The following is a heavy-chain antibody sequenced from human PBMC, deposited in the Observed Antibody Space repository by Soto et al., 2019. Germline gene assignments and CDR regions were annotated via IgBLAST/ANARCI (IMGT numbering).Heavy chain of an antibody. J-gene: IGHJ6*03. V-gene: IGHV3-30*18. CDR3: AKEVSCSGGSCYSLLYYYYYYMDV. CDR1: GFTFSSYG. D-gene: IGHD2-15*01. CDR2: ISYDGSNK. Sequence: PGGSLRLSCAASGFTFSSYGMHWARQAPGKGLEWVAVISYDGSNKYYADSVKGRFSISRDNSKNTLYLQMNSLRAEDTAVYYCAKEVSCSGGSCYSLLYYYYYYMDVWGKGTTVTVSS.